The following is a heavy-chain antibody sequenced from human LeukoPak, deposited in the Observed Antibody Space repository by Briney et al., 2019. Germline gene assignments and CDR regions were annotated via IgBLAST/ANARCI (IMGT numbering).Heavy chain of an antibody. CDR3: ARSHRAAMVNFDY. CDR2: IYYSGST. Sequence: NPSETLSLTCAVYGGSFSGYYWSWIRQPPGKGLEWIGYIYYSGSTNYNPSLKSRVTISVDTSKNQFSLKLSSVTAADTAVYYCARSHRAAMVNFDYWGQGTLVTVSS. V-gene: IGHV4-59*08. J-gene: IGHJ4*02. D-gene: IGHD5-18*01. CDR1: GGSFSGYY.